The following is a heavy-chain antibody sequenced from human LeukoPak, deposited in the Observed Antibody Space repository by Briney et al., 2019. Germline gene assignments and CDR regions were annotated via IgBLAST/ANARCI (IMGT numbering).Heavy chain of an antibody. D-gene: IGHD4-17*01. J-gene: IGHJ2*01. CDR2: ISSSSSTI. V-gene: IGHV3-48*01. Sequence: GGSLRLSCAASGFTFSSYSMNWVRQAPGKGLEWVSYISSSSSTIYYADSVKGRFTISRDNGKNSLYLQMNSLRAEDTAVYYCAREPYGDYDYWYFDLWGRGTLVTVSS. CDR3: AREPYGDYDYWYFDL. CDR1: GFTFSSYS.